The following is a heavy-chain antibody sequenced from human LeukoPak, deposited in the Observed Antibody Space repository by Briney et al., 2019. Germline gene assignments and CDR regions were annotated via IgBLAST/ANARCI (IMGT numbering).Heavy chain of an antibody. D-gene: IGHD3-10*01. CDR2: IKQDGSEK. CDR1: GFSSSTYW. J-gene: IGHJ4*02. CDR3: AREVLWFGELLAPFGY. V-gene: IGHV3-7*03. Sequence: GGSLRLSCTGSGFSSSTYWMIWVRQAPGKGLEWVASIKQDGSEKYYVDSVKGRFTISRDNAKNSLYLQMNSLRAEDTAVYYCAREVLWFGELLAPFGYWGQGTLVTVSS.